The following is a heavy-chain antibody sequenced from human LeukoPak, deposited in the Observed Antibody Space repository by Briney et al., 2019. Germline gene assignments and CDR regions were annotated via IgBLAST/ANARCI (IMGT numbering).Heavy chain of an antibody. CDR1: GYTFTSYY. CDR2: INPSGGST. Sequence: GASVKVSCKASGYTFTSYYMHWVRQAPGQGLEWMGIINPSGGSTSYAQKFQGRVTMTRDMSTSTVYTELSSLRSEDTAVYYCARAGSNYLWFDPWGQGTLVTVSS. J-gene: IGHJ5*02. V-gene: IGHV1-46*01. D-gene: IGHD4-11*01. CDR3: ARAGSNYLWFDP.